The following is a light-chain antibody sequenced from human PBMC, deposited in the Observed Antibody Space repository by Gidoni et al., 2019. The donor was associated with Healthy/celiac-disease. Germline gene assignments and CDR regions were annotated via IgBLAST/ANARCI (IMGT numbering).Light chain of an antibody. CDR3: QAWDSSTGV. Sequence: SYELTQPPSVSVSPGQTASIPCSGDKLGDKYACWYQQKPGQSPVLVIYQASKRPSGIPERFSGSNSGNTATLTISGTQAMDEADYYCQAWDSSTGVFGGGTKLTVL. CDR2: QAS. CDR1: KLGDKY. V-gene: IGLV3-1*01. J-gene: IGLJ2*01.